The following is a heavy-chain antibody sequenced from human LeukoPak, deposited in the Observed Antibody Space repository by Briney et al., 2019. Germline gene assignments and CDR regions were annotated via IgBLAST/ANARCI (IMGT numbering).Heavy chain of an antibody. CDR3: ARGGDIVVVPAAGFLYYFDY. V-gene: IGHV3-33*01. Sequence: GGSLRLSCAASGFTFSSYGMHWVRQAPGKGLEWVAVIWYDGSNKYYADSVKGRFTISRDNSKNSLYLQMNSLRAEDTALYYCARGGDIVVVPAAGFLYYFDYWGQGTLVTVSS. CDR1: GFTFSSYG. D-gene: IGHD2-2*01. CDR2: IWYDGSNK. J-gene: IGHJ4*02.